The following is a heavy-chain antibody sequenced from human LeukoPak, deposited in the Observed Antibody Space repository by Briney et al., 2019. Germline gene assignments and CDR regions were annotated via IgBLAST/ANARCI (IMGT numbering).Heavy chain of an antibody. CDR3: ARVAGSIDY. CDR1: GYTFTTYD. D-gene: IGHD6-19*01. V-gene: IGHV1-8*03. J-gene: IGHJ4*02. CDR2: MNPNSGYT. Sequence: GASVKVFCKASGYTFTTYDINWVRQATGQGLEWMGWMNPNSGYTGYAQKFQGRVTITRDTSISTAYMELSSLRSEDTAVYYCARVAGSIDYWGQGTLATVSS.